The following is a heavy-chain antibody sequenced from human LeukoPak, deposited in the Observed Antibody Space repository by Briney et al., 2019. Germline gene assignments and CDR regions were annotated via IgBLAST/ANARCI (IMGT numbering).Heavy chain of an antibody. CDR2: INPSGGST. Sequence: ASVKVSCKASGYTFTSYYMHWVRQAPGQGLEWMGIINPSGGSTSYAQKFQGRVTMTRDMSTSTVYMELSSLRSEDTAVYYCAREGRITGTFDYWGQGTLVTVSS. V-gene: IGHV1-46*01. D-gene: IGHD1-20*01. CDR3: AREGRITGTFDY. CDR1: GYTFTSYY. J-gene: IGHJ4*02.